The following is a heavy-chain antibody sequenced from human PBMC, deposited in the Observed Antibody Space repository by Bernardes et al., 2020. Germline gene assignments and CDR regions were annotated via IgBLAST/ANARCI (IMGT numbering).Heavy chain of an antibody. D-gene: IGHD4-17*01. V-gene: IGHV4-61*01. Sequence: SETLSLTCTVSGGSVSSGSYYWSWLRQPPGKGLEWIGYIYYSGSTNYNPSLKSRVTISVDTSKNQFSLKLSSVTAADTAVYYCARKGDYGAHFDYWGQGTLVTVSS. J-gene: IGHJ4*02. CDR2: IYYSGST. CDR1: GGSVSSGSYY. CDR3: ARKGDYGAHFDY.